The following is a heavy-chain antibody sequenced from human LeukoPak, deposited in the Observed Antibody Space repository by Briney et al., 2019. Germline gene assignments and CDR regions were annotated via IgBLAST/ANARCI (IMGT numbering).Heavy chain of an antibody. Sequence: SETLSLTCAVYGGPFSGYYWSWIRQPPGKGLEWIGYIYYSGSTNYNPSLKSRVTISVDTSKNQFSLKLSSVTAADTAVYYCARHPGIVATIDYFDYWGQGTLVTVSS. CDR3: ARHPGIVATIDYFDY. V-gene: IGHV4-59*01. CDR2: IYYSGST. D-gene: IGHD5-12*01. J-gene: IGHJ4*02. CDR1: GGPFSGYY.